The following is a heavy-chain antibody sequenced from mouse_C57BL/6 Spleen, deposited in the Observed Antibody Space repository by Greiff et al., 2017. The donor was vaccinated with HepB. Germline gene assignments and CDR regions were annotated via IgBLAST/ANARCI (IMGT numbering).Heavy chain of an antibody. J-gene: IGHJ4*01. CDR3: ARRGDYERGYAMDY. CDR2: IYPRSGNT. D-gene: IGHD2-4*01. V-gene: IGHV1-81*01. CDR1: GYTFTSYG. Sequence: VQLQQSGAELARPGASVKLSCKASGYTFTSYGISWVKQRTGQGLEWIGEIYPRSGNTYYNEKFKGKATLTADKSSSTAYMELRSLTSEDSAVYFCARRGDYERGYAMDYWGQGTSVTVSS.